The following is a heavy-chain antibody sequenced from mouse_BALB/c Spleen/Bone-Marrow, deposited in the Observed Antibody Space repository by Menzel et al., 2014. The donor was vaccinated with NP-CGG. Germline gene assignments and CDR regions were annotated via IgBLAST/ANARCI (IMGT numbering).Heavy chain of an antibody. V-gene: IGHV2-6-7*01. J-gene: IGHJ4*01. CDR1: GFSLTGYG. CDR2: IWGDGST. CDR3: ARDSFLITRALDY. Sequence: VQLQQSGPGLVAPSQSLSITCTVSGFSLTGYGVSWVRQPPGKGLEWLGMIWGDGSTDYNSALKSRLSISKDNSKSQVFLKMNSLQTDDTARYYCARDSFLITRALDYWGQATSVTVSS. D-gene: IGHD2-4*01.